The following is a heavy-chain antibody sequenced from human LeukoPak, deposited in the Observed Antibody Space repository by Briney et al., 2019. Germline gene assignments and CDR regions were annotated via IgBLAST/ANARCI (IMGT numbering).Heavy chain of an antibody. J-gene: IGHJ4*02. CDR2: ISYDGSNK. D-gene: IGHD1-26*01. CDR3: ATWEAPVRDY. Sequence: GGSLRLSCAASGFTFSSYGMHWVRQAPGKGLEWVAVISYDGSNKYYADSVKGRFTISRDNSKNTLYLQMNSLRAEDTAVYYCATWEAPVRDYWGQGTLVTVSS. CDR1: GFTFSSYG. V-gene: IGHV3-30*03.